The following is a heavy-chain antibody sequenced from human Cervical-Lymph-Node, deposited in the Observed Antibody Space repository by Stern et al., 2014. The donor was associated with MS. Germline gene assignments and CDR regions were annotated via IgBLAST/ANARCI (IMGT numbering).Heavy chain of an antibody. CDR3: GRPAEDGDYYFRY. J-gene: IGHJ4*02. CDR1: GYSFSSYW. CDR2: IYPGDSDT. V-gene: IGHV5-51*01. Sequence: MQLVQSGAEVKKPGESLTISCKTSGYSFSSYWIAWVRQMPGKGLEWMGIIYPGDSDTIYSPSFQGHVIISVDKSTTTAYLQWSSLRASDTAIYYCGRPAEDGDYYFRYWGQGTLVTVSS. D-gene: IGHD4-17*01.